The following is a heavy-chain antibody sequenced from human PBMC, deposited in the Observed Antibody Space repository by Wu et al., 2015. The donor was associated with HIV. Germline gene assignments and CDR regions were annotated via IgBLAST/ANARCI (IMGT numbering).Heavy chain of an antibody. Sequence: QVQLLQSGAEVRKPGASVRVSCKTSGYIFTDYYIHWVRQAPGQGLQWMGWIIPHSGDTNSAQKFQGRVTLTRDTSISTAYMELSSLKSDDTAVYYCARKPTPHSATYTVWFDAWGQGTLVTVSS. D-gene: IGHD5-24*01. CDR3: ARKPTPHSATYTVWFDA. J-gene: IGHJ5*02. CDR2: IIPHSGDT. V-gene: IGHV1-2*02. CDR1: GYIFTDYY.